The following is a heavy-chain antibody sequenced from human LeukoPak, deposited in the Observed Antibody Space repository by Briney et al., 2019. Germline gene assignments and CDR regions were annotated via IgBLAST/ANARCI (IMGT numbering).Heavy chain of an antibody. CDR2: ISSSSSYI. J-gene: IGHJ5*02. CDR1: GFTFSSYS. V-gene: IGHV3-21*01. CDR3: ARDGWIAAPSGWFDP. D-gene: IGHD6-13*01. Sequence: GGSLRLSCAASGFTFSSYSMNWVRQAPEKGLEWVSSISSSSSYIYYADSVKGRFTISRDNAKNSLYLQMNSLRAEDTAVYYCARDGWIAAPSGWFDPWGQGTLVTVSS.